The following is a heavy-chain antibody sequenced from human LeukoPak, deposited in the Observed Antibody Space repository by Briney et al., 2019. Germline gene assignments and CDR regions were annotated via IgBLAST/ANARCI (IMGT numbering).Heavy chain of an antibody. CDR3: ARHIVATTWGYYYYYYGMDV. J-gene: IGHJ6*02. CDR1: GGSFSGYY. V-gene: IGHV4-34*01. Sequence: SETLSLTCAVYGGSFSGYYWSWIRQPPGKGLEWIGEINHSGSTNYNPSLKSRVTISVDTSKNQFSLKLSSVTAADTAVYYCARHIVATTWGYYYYYYGMDVWGQGTTVTVSS. D-gene: IGHD5-12*01. CDR2: INHSGST.